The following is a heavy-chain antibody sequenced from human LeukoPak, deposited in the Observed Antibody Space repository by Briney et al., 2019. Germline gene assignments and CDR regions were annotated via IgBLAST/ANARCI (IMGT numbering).Heavy chain of an antibody. V-gene: IGHV3-30*18. D-gene: IGHD6-13*01. J-gene: IGHJ6*02. Sequence: PGRSLRLSCAASGFTFSSYAMHWVRQTPGEGLESVAVISYDGSNKYYADSVKGRFTISRDNSKNTLYLQMNSLRAEDTAVYYCAKDPPGAAGTPPDYYYGMDVWGQGTTVTVSS. CDR2: ISYDGSNK. CDR1: GFTFSSYA. CDR3: AKDPPGAAGTPPDYYYGMDV.